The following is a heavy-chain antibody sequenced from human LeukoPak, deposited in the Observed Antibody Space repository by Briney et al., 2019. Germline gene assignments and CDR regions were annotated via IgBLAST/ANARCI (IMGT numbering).Heavy chain of an antibody. CDR3: ARDLHGYGDYGFDFDY. CDR2: IYYSGST. J-gene: IGHJ4*02. Sequence: PSETLSLTCTVSGGSISNSNYYWGWIRQPPGKGLEWIGIIYYSGSTYYSPSLKSRVTISVDTSKNQFSLKLSSVTAADTAVYYCARDLHGYGDYGFDFDYWGQGTLVTVSS. D-gene: IGHD4-17*01. V-gene: IGHV4-39*07. CDR1: GGSISNSNYY.